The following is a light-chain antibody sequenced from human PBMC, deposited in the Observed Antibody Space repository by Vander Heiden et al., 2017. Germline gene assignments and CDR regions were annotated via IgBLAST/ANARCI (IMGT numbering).Light chain of an antibody. Sequence: QSSLTQPASVSGSPGPPLTVSFTGTSGDVGSNNYVSWYQQHPGKAPKLMIYEVSNRPSGVSNRFSGSKSGNTASLTIAGLQAEDEADYCCSSYTSSSTWVFGGGTKLTVL. J-gene: IGLJ3*02. V-gene: IGLV2-14*01. CDR3: SSYTSSSTWV. CDR1: SGDVGSNNY. CDR2: EVS.